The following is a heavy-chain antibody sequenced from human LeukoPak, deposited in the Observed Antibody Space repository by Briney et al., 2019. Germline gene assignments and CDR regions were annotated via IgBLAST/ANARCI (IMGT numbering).Heavy chain of an antibody. CDR1: GFTFSSYA. Sequence: GGSLRLSCAASGFTFSSYAMSWVRQAPGKGLECISGFSGSGGSTYYADSVKGRFTISRDNSKNTLYLQMNSLRAEDTAVYYCARANGDYPPDAFDIWGQGTMVTVSS. CDR3: ARANGDYPPDAFDI. J-gene: IGHJ3*02. CDR2: FSGSGGST. V-gene: IGHV3-23*01. D-gene: IGHD4-17*01.